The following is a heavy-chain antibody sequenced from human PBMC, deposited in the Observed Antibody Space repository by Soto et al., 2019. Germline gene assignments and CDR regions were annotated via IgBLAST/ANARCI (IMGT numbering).Heavy chain of an antibody. CDR3: ARGYSSGYYPLPDAFDI. CDR1: GGSISSGGYY. Sequence: PSETLSLTCTVSGGSISSGGYYWSWIRQHPGKGLEWIGYIYYSGSTYYNPSLKSRVTISVDTSKNQFSLKLSSVTAADTAVYYCARGYSSGYYPLPDAFDIWDQGTMVTVSS. CDR2: IYYSGST. J-gene: IGHJ3*02. D-gene: IGHD3-22*01. V-gene: IGHV4-31*03.